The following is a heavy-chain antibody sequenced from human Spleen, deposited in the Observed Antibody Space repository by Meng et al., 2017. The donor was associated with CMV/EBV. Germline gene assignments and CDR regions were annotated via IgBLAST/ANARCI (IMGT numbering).Heavy chain of an antibody. CDR2: INPNSGGT. CDR3: ARVLWFGELFGWFDP. J-gene: IGHJ5*02. CDR1: GYTFTGYY. Sequence: QVERVTLRAGVKKPGASGNGACKASGYTFTGYYMHWVRQAPGQGLEWMGWINPNSGGTNYAQKFQGRVTMTRDTSISTAYMELSRLRSDDTAVYYCARVLWFGELFGWFDPWGQGTLVTVSS. D-gene: IGHD3-10*01. V-gene: IGHV1-2*02.